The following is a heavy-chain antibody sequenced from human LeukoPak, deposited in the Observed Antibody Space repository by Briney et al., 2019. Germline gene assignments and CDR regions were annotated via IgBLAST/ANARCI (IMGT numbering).Heavy chain of an antibody. CDR2: ISSSSSYI. CDR1: GFTFSSYS. CDR3: ARGLNWNYGWFDP. D-gene: IGHD1-7*01. J-gene: IGHJ5*02. Sequence: GGSLRLSCAASGFTFSSYSMNWVRQAPGKGLEWVSSISSSSSYIYYADSVKGRSTISRDNAKNSLYLQMNSLRAEDTAVYYCARGLNWNYGWFDPWGQGTLVTVSS. V-gene: IGHV3-21*01.